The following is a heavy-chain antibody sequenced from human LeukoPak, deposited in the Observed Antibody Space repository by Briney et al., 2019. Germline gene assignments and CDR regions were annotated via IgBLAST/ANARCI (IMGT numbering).Heavy chain of an antibody. Sequence: PGGSLRLSCAASGFTFSTYWMYWVRHAPEQGLVWVARTTADGSKNYADSVKDRFTISRDNAKNTLYLQMNSLRVEDTAMYYCVRGGVEPYWGQGTLVTVSS. CDR2: TTADGSKN. V-gene: IGHV3-74*01. CDR1: GFTFSTYW. J-gene: IGHJ4*02. D-gene: IGHD1-14*01. CDR3: VRGGVEPY.